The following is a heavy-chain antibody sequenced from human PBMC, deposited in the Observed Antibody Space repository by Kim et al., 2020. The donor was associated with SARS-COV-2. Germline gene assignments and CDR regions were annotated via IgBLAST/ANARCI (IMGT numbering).Heavy chain of an antibody. J-gene: IGHJ4*02. CDR1: GFTFSGHY. D-gene: IGHD2-8*02. Sequence: GGSLRLSCADSGFTFSGHYMTWVRQAPGKGLEWVANIKQDGSEKLYVDSVKGRFTISRDNAKKSLYLQMNSLRAEDTAMYYCARNHWYYFDYWGQVTLVT. V-gene: IGHV3-7*05. CDR2: IKQDGSEK. CDR3: ARNHWYYFDY.